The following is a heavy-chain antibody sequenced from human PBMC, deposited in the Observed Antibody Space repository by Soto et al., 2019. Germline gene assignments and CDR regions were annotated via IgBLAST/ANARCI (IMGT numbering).Heavy chain of an antibody. J-gene: IGHJ4*02. V-gene: IGHV1-2*02. CDR2: INPNSGGT. CDR3: ARSPRPRWYFDY. D-gene: IGHD2-15*01. CDR1: GRSFTAYY. Sequence: GSMEVSCKASGRSFTAYYLHWLRQAPGQGLEWMGWINPNSGGTKYAQKLQGRVTMTTDTSTSTAYMELRSLRSDDTAVYYCARSPRPRWYFDYWGQGNLVTVSS.